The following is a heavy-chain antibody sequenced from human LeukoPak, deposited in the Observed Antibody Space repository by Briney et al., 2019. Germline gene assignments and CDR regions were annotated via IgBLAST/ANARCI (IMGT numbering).Heavy chain of an antibody. CDR2: ISSSGSTI. J-gene: IGHJ4*02. V-gene: IGHV3-48*03. CDR1: GFTFSSYE. Sequence: PGGSLRLSCAASGFTFSSYEMNWVRQAPGKGLEWVSYISSSGSTIYYADSVKGRFTISRDNSKSTLYLQMNSLRAEDTAIYYCAKDLRSGSNYGFFDYWGQGTLVTVSS. CDR3: AKDLRSGSNYGFFDY. D-gene: IGHD3-10*01.